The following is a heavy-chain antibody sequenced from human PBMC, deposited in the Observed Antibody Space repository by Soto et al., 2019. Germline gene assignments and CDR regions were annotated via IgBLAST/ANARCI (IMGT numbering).Heavy chain of an antibody. CDR2: ISSSSSTI. D-gene: IGHD3-22*01. J-gene: IGHJ4*02. CDR3: ARGVPGWGYYVSRGLYYFDY. CDR1: GFTFSSYS. Sequence: GGSLRLSCAASGFTFSSYSVNWVRQAPGKGLEWVSYISSSSSTIYYADSVKGRFTISRDNAKNSLYLQMNSLRDEDTAVYYCARGVPGWGYYVSRGLYYFDYWGQGTLVTGSS. V-gene: IGHV3-48*02.